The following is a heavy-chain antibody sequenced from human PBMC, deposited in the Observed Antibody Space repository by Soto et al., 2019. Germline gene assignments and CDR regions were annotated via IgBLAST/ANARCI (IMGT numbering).Heavy chain of an antibody. J-gene: IGHJ4*02. D-gene: IGHD5-18*01. CDR2: IASRAHNYAT. V-gene: IGHV3-73*02. Sequence: EVELVESGGGLVQPGGSLKLSCAASGFSLSGSFIHWVRQASGKGPEWVGRIASRAHNYATAYGTSVQGRFTVSRDDSLNTAYLHMNGLKTEDTAVYFCAGLMDTIFDRFDYWGRGILVNVSA. CDR1: GFSLSGSF. CDR3: AGLMDTIFDRFDY.